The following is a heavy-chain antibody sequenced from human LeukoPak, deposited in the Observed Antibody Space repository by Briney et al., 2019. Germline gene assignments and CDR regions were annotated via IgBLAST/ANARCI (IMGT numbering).Heavy chain of an antibody. V-gene: IGHV3-23*01. Sequence: GGSLRLSCAASGFTFSSYAMSWVRQAPGKGLEWVSAISGSGGSTYYADSVKGRFTISRDNSRNTLYLQMNSLTGDDTAVYYCASRDPCSGGTCYGLAYWGQGTLVTVST. CDR3: ASRDPCSGGTCYGLAY. J-gene: IGHJ4*02. CDR2: ISGSGGST. CDR1: GFTFSSYA. D-gene: IGHD2-15*01.